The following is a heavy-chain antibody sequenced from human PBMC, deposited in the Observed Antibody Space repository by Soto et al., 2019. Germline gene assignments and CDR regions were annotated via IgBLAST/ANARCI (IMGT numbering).Heavy chain of an antibody. CDR2: IDPIGGRV. D-gene: IGHD1-26*01. CDR1: EHIVTSYY. J-gene: IGHJ6*02. V-gene: IGHV1-46*01. CDR3: ATGAVGIVARGFGMDI. Sequence: QMQLVQSGAEVRKPGASVRVSCKASEHIVTSYYVHWVRQAPGQGLEWTGVIDPIGGRVSYAERFQGRVTLTTDTSTNTVHMELSSLRSEDTAVYYCATGAVGIVARGFGMDIWAQGTTVTVSS.